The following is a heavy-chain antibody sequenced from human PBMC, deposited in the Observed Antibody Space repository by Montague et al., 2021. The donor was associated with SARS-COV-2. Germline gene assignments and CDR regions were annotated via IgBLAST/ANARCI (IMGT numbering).Heavy chain of an antibody. D-gene: IGHD4-17*01. J-gene: IGHJ4*02. CDR3: AREPDYGDYFDY. Sequence: SETLSLTCTVSGDSISSGTHYWSWIRQPPGKGLEWIGEIHHSGSTNYNPSLKSRVTISVDTSKNQFSLKLSSVTAADTAVYYCAREPDYGDYFDYWGQGTLVTVSS. V-gene: IGHV4-39*07. CDR2: IHHSGST. CDR1: GDSISSGTHY.